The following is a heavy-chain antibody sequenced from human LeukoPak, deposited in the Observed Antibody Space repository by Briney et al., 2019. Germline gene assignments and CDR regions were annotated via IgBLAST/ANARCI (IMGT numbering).Heavy chain of an antibody. Sequence: SETLSLTCTVSGGSISSYYWSWIRQPPGKGLEWIGYIYYSGSTNYNPSLKSRVTISVDTSKNQFSLKLSSVTAADTAVYYCARGGGSGYPLDYWGQGTLVTVSS. D-gene: IGHD3-3*01. CDR3: ARGGGSGYPLDY. CDR1: GGSISSYY. V-gene: IGHV4-59*01. J-gene: IGHJ4*02. CDR2: IYYSGST.